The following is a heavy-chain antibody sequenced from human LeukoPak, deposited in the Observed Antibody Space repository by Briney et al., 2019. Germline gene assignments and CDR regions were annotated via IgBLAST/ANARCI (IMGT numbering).Heavy chain of an antibody. J-gene: IGHJ3*02. Sequence: SETLSLTCAVYGGSFSAYYWTWIRQAPGKGLEWIGEINHSGSTNYKPSLKSRVTISVDTSKNQVSLKLTSVTAADTAAYYCARSPRKTVASTASAFDIWGQGRLGTVSS. D-gene: IGHD2-15*01. V-gene: IGHV4-34*01. CDR2: INHSGST. CDR1: GGSFSAYY. CDR3: ARSPRKTVASTASAFDI.